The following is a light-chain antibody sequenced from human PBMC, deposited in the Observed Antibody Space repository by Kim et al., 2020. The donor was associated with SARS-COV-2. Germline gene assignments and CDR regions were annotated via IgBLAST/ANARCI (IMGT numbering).Light chain of an antibody. CDR1: HSISNY. J-gene: IGKJ1*01. V-gene: IGKV1-39*01. Sequence: DIQLTQSPSSLSASVGDRVTITCRASHSISNYLNWYQQKPGKAPKLLIYAASSLQSGVPSRFSGSGSGTDFTLTISSLQPEDFATYYCQHSYSTRWTFGQGTKVEIK. CDR3: QHSYSTRWT. CDR2: AAS.